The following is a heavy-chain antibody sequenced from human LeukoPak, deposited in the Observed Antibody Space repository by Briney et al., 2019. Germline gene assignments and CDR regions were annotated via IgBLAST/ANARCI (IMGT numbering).Heavy chain of an antibody. V-gene: IGHV3-49*04. CDR2: LRSKAYGGTT. CDR1: GFTFGDYA. Sequence: GGSLRLSCTASGFTFGDYAMSWVRQAPGKGLEWVGFLRSKAYGGTTEYAASVKGRFTISRDDSKSIAYLQMNSLKTEDTAVYYCTRDTAYIDYGDFPWGQGTLVTVSS. J-gene: IGHJ5*02. D-gene: IGHD4-17*01. CDR3: TRDTAYIDYGDFP.